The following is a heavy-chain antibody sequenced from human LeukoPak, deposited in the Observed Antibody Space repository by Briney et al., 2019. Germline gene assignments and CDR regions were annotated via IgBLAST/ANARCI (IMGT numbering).Heavy chain of an antibody. CDR1: GFTFDDYA. J-gene: IGHJ3*02. CDR3: ASFTPIPPDAFDI. D-gene: IGHD2-2*02. V-gene: IGHV3-9*01. Sequence: GRSLRLSCAASGFTFDDYAMHWVRQAPGKGLEWVSGISWNSGSIGYADSVNGRFTISRDNAKHSLYLQMNSLRAEDTALYYCASFTPIPPDAFDIWGQGTMVTVSS. CDR2: ISWNSGSI.